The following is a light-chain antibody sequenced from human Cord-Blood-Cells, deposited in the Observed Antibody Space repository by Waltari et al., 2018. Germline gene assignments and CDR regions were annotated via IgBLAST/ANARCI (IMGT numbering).Light chain of an antibody. CDR3: AAWDDSLSGWV. V-gene: IGLV1-47*01. CDR2: RNN. CDR1: SSNIGSNY. J-gene: IGLJ3*02. Sequence: QSVLTQPPSASGTPGQRVTISCSGSSSNIGSNYVYWYQQLPGTAPKLLVYRNNRRPCGVPGRFSGSNSGTSACLAISGLRSADEADYYCAAWDDSLSGWVFGGGTKLTVL.